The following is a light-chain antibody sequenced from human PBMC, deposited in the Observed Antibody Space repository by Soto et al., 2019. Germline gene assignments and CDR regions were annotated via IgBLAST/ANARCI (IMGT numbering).Light chain of an antibody. Sequence: QLVLTQPASVSGSPGQSITISCTGTSSDIGGYKYVSWYQHHPGTAPKLMIYDVTNWPSGVSNRFSGSKSGNTASLTISGLQAEDEGDYYCTSYASSSTPVVFGGGTKVTVL. V-gene: IGLV2-14*03. CDR2: DVT. CDR3: TSYASSSTPVV. CDR1: SSDIGGYKY. J-gene: IGLJ2*01.